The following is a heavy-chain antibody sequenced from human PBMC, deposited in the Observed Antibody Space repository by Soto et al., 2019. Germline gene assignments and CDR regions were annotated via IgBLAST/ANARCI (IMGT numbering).Heavy chain of an antibody. J-gene: IGHJ4*02. Sequence: SETLSLTCTVSGGSISSGDYYWSWIRQFPGKGLEWMGYIYYSGSTYYNPSLESRVIISVDTSKNQLSLKLNSVTAADTAVYYCARGEAYYDFWSGYRMYYFDYWGQGTLVTVSS. CDR2: IYYSGST. CDR1: GGSISSGDYY. CDR3: ARGEAYYDFWSGYRMYYFDY. D-gene: IGHD3-3*01. V-gene: IGHV4-31*03.